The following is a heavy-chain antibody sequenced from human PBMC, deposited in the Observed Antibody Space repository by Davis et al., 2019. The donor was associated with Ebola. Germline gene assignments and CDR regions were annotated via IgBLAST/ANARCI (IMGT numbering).Heavy chain of an antibody. CDR1: GGSFSGYY. J-gene: IGHJ4*02. V-gene: IGHV4-34*01. CDR3: ARLFCSSTSCYAPFDY. CDR2: ISHSGST. D-gene: IGHD2-2*01. Sequence: PSETLSLTCAVYGGSFSGYYWSWIRQSPGKGLEWIGEISHSGSTNSNPSLESRVTLSVDTSKNQFSLKLRSVTAADTAMYYCARLFCSSTSCYAPFDYWGQGTLVTVSS.